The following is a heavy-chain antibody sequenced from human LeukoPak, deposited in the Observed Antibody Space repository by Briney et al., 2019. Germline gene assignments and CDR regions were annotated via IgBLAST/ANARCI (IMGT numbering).Heavy chain of an antibody. CDR2: ITGSDDRT. Sequence: PGGSLRLSCAASGFTFSSDAMTWVRQAPGEGLEWVSTITGSDDRTYYADSVKGRFTISRDYSKNTVHLQLNSLRAEGTAMYYCAKGPQLYSGYHPDYWGQGTLVTVSS. CDR1: GFTFSSDA. V-gene: IGHV3-23*01. J-gene: IGHJ4*02. D-gene: IGHD5-12*01. CDR3: AKGPQLYSGYHPDY.